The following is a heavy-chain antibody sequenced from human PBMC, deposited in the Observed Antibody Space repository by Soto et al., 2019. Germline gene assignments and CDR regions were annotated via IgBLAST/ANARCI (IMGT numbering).Heavy chain of an antibody. D-gene: IGHD1-20*01. Sequence: QAQLMQSGAEVKKPGSSVKVSCRASGGTFSGYAINWVRQAPGQGLEWMGGIIPLLGITDYGQKFQGRITIAADESTATAYMDLRGLRSEDTAVYYCARDPRSITGTTSSEDFQHWGQGTPVSVSS. V-gene: IGHV1-69*01. CDR1: GGTFSGYA. J-gene: IGHJ1*01. CDR3: ARDPRSITGTTSSEDFQH. CDR2: IIPLLGIT.